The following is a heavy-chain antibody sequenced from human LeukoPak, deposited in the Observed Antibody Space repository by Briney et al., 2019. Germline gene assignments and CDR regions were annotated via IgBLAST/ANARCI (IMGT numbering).Heavy chain of an antibody. CDR3: ARSTGDTAMVEYWYFDL. D-gene: IGHD5-18*01. V-gene: IGHV1-69*06. Sequence: ASVEVSCKASGGTFISYAISWVRQAPGQGLEWMGGIIPIFGTANYAQKFQGRVTITSDKSTSTAYMELSSLRSEHTAVYYCARSTGDTAMVEYWYFDLWGRGTLVTVSS. J-gene: IGHJ2*01. CDR2: IIPIFGTA. CDR1: GGTFISYA.